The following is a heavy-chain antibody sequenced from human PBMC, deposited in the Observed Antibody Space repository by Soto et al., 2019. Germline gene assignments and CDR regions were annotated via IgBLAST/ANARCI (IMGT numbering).Heavy chain of an antibody. CDR1: GGTFSSYA. D-gene: IGHD3-22*01. V-gene: IGHV1-69*01. CDR3: ATVESYYYDSSGPKIDY. J-gene: IGHJ4*02. Sequence: QVQLVQSGAEVKKLGSSVKVSCKASGGTFSSYAISWVRQAPGQGLEWMGGIIPIFGTANYAQKFQGRVTITADESTSTAYMELSSLRSEDTAVYYCATVESYYYDSSGPKIDYWGQGTLVTVSS. CDR2: IIPIFGTA.